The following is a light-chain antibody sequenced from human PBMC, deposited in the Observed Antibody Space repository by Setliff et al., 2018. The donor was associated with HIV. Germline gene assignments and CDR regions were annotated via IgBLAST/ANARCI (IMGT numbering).Light chain of an antibody. CDR1: RSNLGSNT. CDR2: RNN. CDR3: AAWDDSLTGSYG. J-gene: IGLJ1*01. V-gene: IGLV1-44*01. Sequence: QSALAQPPSASGTPGQTVTISCSGSRSNLGSNTVNWYQQLPGTAPKLLIYRNNQRPSGVPDRFSGSKSGTSASLAISGLQSEDEADYYCAAWDDSLTGSYGFGTGTKVT.